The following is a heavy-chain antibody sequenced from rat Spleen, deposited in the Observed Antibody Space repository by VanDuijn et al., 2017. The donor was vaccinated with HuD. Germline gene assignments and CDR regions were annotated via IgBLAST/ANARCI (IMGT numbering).Heavy chain of an antibody. CDR1: GFTFSDYY. D-gene: IGHD1-2*01. V-gene: IGHV5-29*01. CDR3: TRHFSPADYYSSFPVLY. Sequence: EVQLVESDGGLVQPGRSLKLSCAASGFTFSDYYMAWVRQAPTKGLEWVATISYDGSSTYYRDSLKGRFTISRNNAKSTLYLQMDSLRAEDTATYYCTRHFSPADYYSSFPVLYWGQGTLVTVSS. CDR2: ISYDGSST. J-gene: IGHJ3*01.